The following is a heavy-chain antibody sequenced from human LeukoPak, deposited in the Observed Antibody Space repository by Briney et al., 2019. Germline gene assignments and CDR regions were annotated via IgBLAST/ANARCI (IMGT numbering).Heavy chain of an antibody. J-gene: IGHJ6*02. V-gene: IGHV1-8*02. Sequence: ASVKVSCKASGYTFTSYGISWVRQAPGQGLEWMGWMNPNSGNTGYAQKFQGRVTMTRNTSISTAYMELSSLRSEDTAVYYCARGRRGGSYYSRNYYGMDVWGQGTTVTVSS. D-gene: IGHD1-26*01. CDR3: ARGRRGGSYYSRNYYGMDV. CDR1: GYTFTSYG. CDR2: MNPNSGNT.